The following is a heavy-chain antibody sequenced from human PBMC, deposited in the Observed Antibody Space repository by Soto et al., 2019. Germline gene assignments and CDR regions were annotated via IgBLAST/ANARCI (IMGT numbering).Heavy chain of an antibody. CDR3: AQSTTFYYDRSGYSRRLNWFDP. Sequence: GASVKVSCKASGGTFSSYTISWVRQAPGQGLEWMGRIIPILGIANYAQKFQGRVTITADKSTSTAYMELSSLRSEDTAVYYCAQSTTFYYDRSGYSRRLNWFDPWGQGTLVTVSS. D-gene: IGHD3-22*01. CDR2: IIPILGIA. CDR1: GGTFSSYT. J-gene: IGHJ5*02. V-gene: IGHV1-69*02.